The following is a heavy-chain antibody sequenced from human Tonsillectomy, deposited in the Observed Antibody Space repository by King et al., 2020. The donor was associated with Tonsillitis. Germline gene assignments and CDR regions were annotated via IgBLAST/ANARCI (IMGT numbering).Heavy chain of an antibody. CDR2: IKPDGSQK. Sequence: VQLVESGGGLIQPGGSLRLACEASGFTYSSDWMGWARQAPGKGLGWVASIKPDGSQKYYVDSWKGRFTISRDNAKNSLYLEMNYLRAEDTAVYYCARGRNWALDYWGQGTLVTVSS. CDR3: ARGRNWALDY. V-gene: IGHV3-7*01. J-gene: IGHJ4*02. CDR1: GFTYSSDW. D-gene: IGHD7-27*01.